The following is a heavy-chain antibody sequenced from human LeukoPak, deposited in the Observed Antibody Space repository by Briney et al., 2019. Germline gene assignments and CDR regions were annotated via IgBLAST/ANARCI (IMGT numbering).Heavy chain of an antibody. V-gene: IGHV4-34*01. D-gene: IGHD3-10*01. CDR1: GGSFSHYY. CDR2: INHSGNT. J-gene: IGHJ4*02. CDR3: ARDRDPGYFDY. Sequence: SETLSLTCAVYGGSFSHYYWSWIRQPPGKGLEWIGEINHSGNTNYNPSLKSRVTISVDTSKNQFSLKLSSVTAADTAVYYCARDRDPGYFDYWGQGTLVTVSS.